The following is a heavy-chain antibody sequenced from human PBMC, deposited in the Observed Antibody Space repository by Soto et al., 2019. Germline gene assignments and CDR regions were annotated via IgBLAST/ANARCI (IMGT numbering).Heavy chain of an antibody. CDR3: VSHVGTGGYGAFDI. CDR2: TYRKGDT. V-gene: IGHV4-4*02. CDR1: GGSGNDKRW. Sequence: SETLSLPCAASGGSGNDKRWLTWVRQTPGEGLEWIGETYRKGDTNYNAFHKRRVSIFIDQYRSDGSMILNSVTAADTAVYYCVSHVGTGGYGAFDIWGQGTVVTVS. J-gene: IGHJ3*02. D-gene: IGHD3-16*01.